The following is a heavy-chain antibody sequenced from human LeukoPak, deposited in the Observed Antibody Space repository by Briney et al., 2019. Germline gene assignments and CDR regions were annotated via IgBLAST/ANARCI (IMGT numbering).Heavy chain of an antibody. J-gene: IGHJ4*02. CDR2: IYSGGST. CDR1: GFNFETHA. V-gene: IGHV3-53*01. D-gene: IGHD3-3*01. CDR3: ARRSGYHFDY. Sequence: GGSLRLSCSASGFNFETHAMHWVRQAPGKGLEWVSVIYSGGSTYYADSVKGRFTISRDNSKNTLYLQMNSLRAEDTAVYYCARRSGYHFDYWGQGTLVTVSS.